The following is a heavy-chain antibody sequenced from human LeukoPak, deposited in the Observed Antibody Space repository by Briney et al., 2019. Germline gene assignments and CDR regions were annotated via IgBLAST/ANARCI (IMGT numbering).Heavy chain of an antibody. Sequence: GGSLRLSCAASGFTFSDHYMDWVRQAPGKGLEWVGRIRNKAKSYTTDYAASAKGRFTVSRDDSRNSLYLQMNSLQTEDTAVYYCTRRGRSGNWLDPWGQGTLVTVSS. V-gene: IGHV3-72*01. CDR3: TRRGRSGNWLDP. J-gene: IGHJ5*02. D-gene: IGHD1-26*01. CDR2: IRNKAKSYTT. CDR1: GFTFSDHY.